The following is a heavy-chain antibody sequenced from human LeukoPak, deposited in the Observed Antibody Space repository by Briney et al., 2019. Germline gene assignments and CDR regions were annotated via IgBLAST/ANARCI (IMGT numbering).Heavy chain of an antibody. CDR3: AATLYSSSWYGY. Sequence: GGSLRLSCAASGFTVSSNYMSWVRQAPGKGLEWVSVIYSGGSTYYADSVKGRFTISRDNSKNTLYLQMNSLRAEDTAVYYCAATLYSSSWYGYWGQGTLVTVSS. J-gene: IGHJ4*02. V-gene: IGHV3-66*01. CDR1: GFTVSSNY. D-gene: IGHD6-13*01. CDR2: IYSGGST.